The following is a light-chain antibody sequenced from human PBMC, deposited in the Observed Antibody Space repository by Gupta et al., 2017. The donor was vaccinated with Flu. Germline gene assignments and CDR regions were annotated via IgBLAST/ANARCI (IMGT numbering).Light chain of an antibody. J-gene: IGLJ2*01. CDR1: SGDVGGNNY. CDR3: SSFASLSVL. Sequence: QSALTQPASVSGSPGQSITISCTGTSGDVGGNNYVSWYQQHPGKAPKLIIYDISNRPSGVSSRFSGSKSGNTASLTISGLQTEDEADYYCSSFASLSVLFGGGTEVTVL. V-gene: IGLV2-14*03. CDR2: DIS.